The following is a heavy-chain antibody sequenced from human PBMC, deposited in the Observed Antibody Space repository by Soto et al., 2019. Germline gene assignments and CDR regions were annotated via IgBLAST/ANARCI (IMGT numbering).Heavy chain of an antibody. CDR2: IYWDDDK. V-gene: IGHV2-5*02. CDR3: AHRGFDSSGYYYFDY. D-gene: IGHD3-22*01. J-gene: IGHJ4*02. CDR1: GFSLSTSGVG. Sequence: QITLKESGPPLVKPTQTLTLTCTFSGFSLSTSGVGVGWIRQPPGKALEWLALIYWDDDKRYSPSLKSRLTIXXDXSXXQVVLTMTNMDPVDTATYYCAHRGFDSSGYYYFDYWGQGTLVTVSS.